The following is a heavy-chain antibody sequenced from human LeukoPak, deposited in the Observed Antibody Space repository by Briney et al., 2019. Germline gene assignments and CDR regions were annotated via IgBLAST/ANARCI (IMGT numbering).Heavy chain of an antibody. J-gene: IGHJ4*02. CDR2: IRGSGAGT. V-gene: IGHV3-23*01. CDR3: AKDRGY. CDR1: GFNFATFA. Sequence: QPGGSLRLSCTASGFNFATFAMDWVRQAPGKGLEWVSAIRGSGAGTYYADSVKGRLTISRDNSKNTLHLQMNSLRAEDTAVYYCAKDRGYWGQGILVTVSS.